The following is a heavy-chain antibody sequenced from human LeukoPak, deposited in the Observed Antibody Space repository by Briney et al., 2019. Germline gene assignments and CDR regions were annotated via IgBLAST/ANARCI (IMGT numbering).Heavy chain of an antibody. Sequence: SETLPLTCTVSGGSISSSSYYWGWIRQPPGKGLEWIGSIYYSGSTYYNPSLKSRVTISVDTSKNQFSLKLSAVTAADTAVYFCASVRRGFGESSKYYSYYYMDVWGNGTTVTISS. CDR3: ASVRRGFGESSKYYSYYYMDV. J-gene: IGHJ6*03. CDR2: IYYSGST. D-gene: IGHD3-10*01. V-gene: IGHV4-39*01. CDR1: GGSISSSSYY.